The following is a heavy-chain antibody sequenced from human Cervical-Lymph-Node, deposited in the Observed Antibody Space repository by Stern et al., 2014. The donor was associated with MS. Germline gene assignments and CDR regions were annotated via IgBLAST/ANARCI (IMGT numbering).Heavy chain of an antibody. D-gene: IGHD3-10*01. CDR1: GYTFSSFG. CDR3: ARSGGGSGSGSLYRNWLDP. J-gene: IGHJ5*02. Sequence: QDQLVQSGAEVKKPGASVRVSCKASGYTFSSFGIGWVRQAPGQGLEWVGWIIAYNGNSDYAQRFQDRVSLTTDTFTSTAYMDLRSLIPDDTAVYYCARSGGGSGSGSLYRNWLDPWGQGSLVIVSS. CDR2: IIAYNGNS. V-gene: IGHV1-18*04.